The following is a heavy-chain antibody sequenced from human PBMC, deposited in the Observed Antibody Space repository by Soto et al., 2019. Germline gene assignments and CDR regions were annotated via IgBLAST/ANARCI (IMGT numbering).Heavy chain of an antibody. CDR3: AHGSCSSADCYPNPYLYY. Sequence: QITLKESGPTLVKPTQTLTLTCTFSGFSLSTTAEGVGWIRQPPGKALEWLALIYWDDDERYSPSLKSRLTITKDTSQNQVVLTMTNVDPVDTATYYCAHGSCSSADCYPNPYLYYWGQGILVTVSS. V-gene: IGHV2-5*02. CDR2: IYWDDDE. J-gene: IGHJ4*02. D-gene: IGHD2-2*01. CDR1: GFSLSTTAEG.